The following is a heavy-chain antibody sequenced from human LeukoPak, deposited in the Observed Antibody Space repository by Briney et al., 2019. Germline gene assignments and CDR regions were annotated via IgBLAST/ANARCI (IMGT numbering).Heavy chain of an antibody. CDR2: THQSGAT. CDR3: ARRPKQPGFWSGYVDY. V-gene: IGHV4-39*01. D-gene: IGHD3-3*01. CDR1: GASISSTSHN. J-gene: IGHJ4*02. Sequence: PSETLSLTCTVSGASISSTSHNWDWIRQPPGKGLESIGSTHQSGATYYNPSLESRVTISIDTSKNQFPLKLTSVTAADTAIYYCARRPKQPGFWSGYVDYWGLGALVTVSS.